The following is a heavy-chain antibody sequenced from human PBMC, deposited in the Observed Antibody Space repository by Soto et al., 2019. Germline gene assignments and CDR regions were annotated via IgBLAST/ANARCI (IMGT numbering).Heavy chain of an antibody. Sequence: PXXTLSLPCSVYGGSFSGHLWSWIRQPPGKGLELIGEINHSGSTNFNPSLKSRVNIPVETSKNKFSLKVNSLTAADTAVYYRARRIYLIVEVQRDAPDKYYFDSWGQGTVGTVSS. V-gene: IGHV4-34*01. D-gene: IGHD2-21*01. CDR1: GGSFSGHL. CDR2: INHSGST. J-gene: IGHJ4*02. CDR3: ARRIYLIVEVQRDAPDKYYFDS.